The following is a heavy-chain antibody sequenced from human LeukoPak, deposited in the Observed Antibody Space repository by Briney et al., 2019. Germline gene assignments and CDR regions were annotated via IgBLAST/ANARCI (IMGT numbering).Heavy chain of an antibody. V-gene: IGHV3-23*01. Sequence: GGSLRLSCAASKFTFSIYAMGWVRQAPGKGLEWVSSITSAGGTTWYAGSVKGRFTISRDNSKNTVYLQMNSLRVEDTAVYYCAKDRPNYYGTDGHYYRRDGDSWGQGTLVTVSS. CDR2: ITSAGGTT. D-gene: IGHD3-10*01. CDR3: AKDRPNYYGTDGHYYRRDGDS. CDR1: KFTFSIYA. J-gene: IGHJ5*01.